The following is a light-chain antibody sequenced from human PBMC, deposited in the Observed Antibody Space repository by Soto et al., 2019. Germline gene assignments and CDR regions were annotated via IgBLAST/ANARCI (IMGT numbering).Light chain of an antibody. CDR3: QQYGKMPLT. CDR2: GAS. J-gene: IGKJ4*01. Sequence: EILLTQSPGTLSLSPGDRATLSCRASQSFGSNLLAWYQVKPGQAPRFLIYGASARAIGIPDRFSGSGSGRDFTLTISRLEPEDFGVYYCQQYGKMPLTFGGGTKVEMK. V-gene: IGKV3-20*01. CDR1: QSFGSNL.